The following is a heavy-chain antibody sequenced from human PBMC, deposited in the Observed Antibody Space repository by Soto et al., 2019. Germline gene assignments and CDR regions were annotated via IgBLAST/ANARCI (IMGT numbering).Heavy chain of an antibody. CDR2: ISGSGGST. V-gene: IGHV3-23*01. D-gene: IGHD3-3*01. CDR3: AKADGYYDFWSVAY. CDR1: GCTFISYA. J-gene: IGHJ4*01. Sequence: PGGSLRLSCAASGCTFISYAMSWVRQATGKGLEWVSAISGSGGSTYYADSVKGRFTISRDNSKNTLYLQMNSLRAEDTAVYYCAKADGYYDFWSVAYWGQGTLVTVSS.